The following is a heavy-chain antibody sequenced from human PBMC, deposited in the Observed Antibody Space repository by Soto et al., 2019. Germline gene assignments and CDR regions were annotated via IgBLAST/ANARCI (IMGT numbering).Heavy chain of an antibody. CDR1: GFTFTSSA. Sequence: QMQLVQSGPEVKKPGTSVKVSCKASGFTFTSSAVQWVRQARGQRLEWIGWIVVGSGNTNYAQKFQERVTITRDMSTSTAYMELSSLRSEDTAVYYCAAQGGSTVTTDHYYYYYGMDVWGQGTTVTVSS. D-gene: IGHD4-17*01. CDR3: AAQGGSTVTTDHYYYYYGMDV. V-gene: IGHV1-58*01. J-gene: IGHJ6*02. CDR2: IVVGSGNT.